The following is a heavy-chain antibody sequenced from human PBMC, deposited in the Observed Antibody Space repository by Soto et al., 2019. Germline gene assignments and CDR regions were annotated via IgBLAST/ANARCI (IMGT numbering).Heavy chain of an antibody. CDR2: ICSDGSNK. V-gene: IGHV3-33*01. CDR1: GFTFSSYG. Sequence: QVQLVESGGGVVQPGRSLRLSCAASGFTFSSYGMHWVRQAPGKGLEWVAVICSDGSNKDYADSVKGRFTNSRDNSKNTLYLQMNSLSAEDTAVYYCARDHFAPPGYADYWGQGTLVTVSS. J-gene: IGHJ4*02. D-gene: IGHD3-9*01. CDR3: ARDHFAPPGYADY.